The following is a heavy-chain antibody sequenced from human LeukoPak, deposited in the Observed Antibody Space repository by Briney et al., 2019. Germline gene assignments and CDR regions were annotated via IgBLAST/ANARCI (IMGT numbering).Heavy chain of an antibody. V-gene: IGHV4-61*02. CDR1: GGSISSGSYY. Sequence: TLSLTCTVSGGSISSGSYYWSWIRQPAGKGLEWIGRIYTSGSTNYNPSLKSRVTISVDTSKNQFSLKLSSVTAADTAVYYCARESVYGYADDYWGQGTLVTVSS. J-gene: IGHJ4*02. CDR2: IYTSGST. CDR3: ARESVYGYADDY. D-gene: IGHD5-18*01.